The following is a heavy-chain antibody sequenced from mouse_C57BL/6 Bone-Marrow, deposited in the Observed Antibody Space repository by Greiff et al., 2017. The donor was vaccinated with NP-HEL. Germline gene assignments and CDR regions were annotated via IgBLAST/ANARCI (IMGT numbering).Heavy chain of an antibody. CDR3: ARDDGYYGSYWYFDV. CDR1: EYEFPSHD. CDR2: INSDGGST. D-gene: IGHD2-3*01. V-gene: IGHV5-2*01. Sequence: EVQLQESGGGLVQPGESLKLSCESNEYEFPSHDMSWVRKTPEKRLELVAAINSDGGSTYYPDTMERRFIISRDNTKKTLYLQMSSLRSEDTALYYCARDDGYYGSYWYFDVWGTGTTVTVSS. J-gene: IGHJ1*03.